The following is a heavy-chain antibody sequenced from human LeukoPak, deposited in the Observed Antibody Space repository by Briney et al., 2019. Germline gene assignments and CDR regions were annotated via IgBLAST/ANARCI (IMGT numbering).Heavy chain of an antibody. CDR3: ARAGTMIVDNYYYYYGMDV. Sequence: SETLSLTCAVSGGSISSGGYSWSWIRQPPGKGLEWIGYIYHSGSTYYNPSLKSRVTISVDRSKNQFSLKLSSVTAADTAVYYCARAGTMIVDNYYYYYGMDVWGQGTTVTVSS. CDR1: GGSISSGGYS. V-gene: IGHV4-30-2*01. D-gene: IGHD3-22*01. J-gene: IGHJ6*02. CDR2: IYHSGST.